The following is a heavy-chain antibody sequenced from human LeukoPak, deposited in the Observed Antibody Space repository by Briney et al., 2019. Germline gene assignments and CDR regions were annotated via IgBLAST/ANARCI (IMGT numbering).Heavy chain of an antibody. CDR1: GGTFSSYA. J-gene: IGHJ5*02. CDR3: ARVDSSGWYRWFDP. Sequence: GASVKVSCKASGGTFSSYAISWVRQAPGQGLEWMGGIIPIFGTANYAQKFQGRVTITADESTSTAYMELSSLRSEDTAVYYCARVDSSGWYRWFDPWGQGTLVTVSS. V-gene: IGHV1-69*13. D-gene: IGHD6-19*01. CDR2: IIPIFGTA.